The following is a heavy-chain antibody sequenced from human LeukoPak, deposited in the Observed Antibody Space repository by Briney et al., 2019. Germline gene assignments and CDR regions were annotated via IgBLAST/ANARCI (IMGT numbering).Heavy chain of an antibody. Sequence: PGGSLRPSCAASGFSLSNYWMHWVRQAPGKGLMWVSQISPDGSQTFYADSVKGRFTISRDNAKNTLFLQMDSLRAEDTALYYCVRSLRSADFWGQGTLVTVSS. CDR2: ISPDGSQT. V-gene: IGHV3-74*01. CDR3: VRSLRSADF. CDR1: GFSLSNYW. J-gene: IGHJ4*02.